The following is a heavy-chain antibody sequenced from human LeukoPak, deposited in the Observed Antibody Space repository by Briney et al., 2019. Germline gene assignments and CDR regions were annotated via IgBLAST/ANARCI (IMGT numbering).Heavy chain of an antibody. CDR1: GGSISSGGYY. CDR2: IYYSGST. D-gene: IGHD6-13*01. J-gene: IGHJ6*02. V-gene: IGHV4-31*03. Sequence: PSETLSLTCTVPGGSISSGGYYWSWIRQHPGKGLEWIGYIYYSGSTYYNPSLKSRVTISVDTSKNQFSLKLSSVTAADTAVYYCARVAAAGTFDYYYGMDVWAKGPRSPSP. CDR3: ARVAAAGTFDYYYGMDV.